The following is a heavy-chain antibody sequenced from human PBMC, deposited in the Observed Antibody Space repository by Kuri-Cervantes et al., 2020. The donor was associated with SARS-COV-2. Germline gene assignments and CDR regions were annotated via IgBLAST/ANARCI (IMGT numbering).Heavy chain of an antibody. CDR1: GGSISSYY. CDR2: IYHSGST. Sequence: SETLSLTCTVSGGSISSYYWSWIRQPPGKGLEWIGSIYHSGSTYYNPSLKSRVTISVDTSKNQFSLKLSSVTAADTAVYYCARVGGSYYAVGYWGQGTLVTVSS. CDR3: ARVGGSYYAVGY. V-gene: IGHV4-59*08. J-gene: IGHJ4*02. D-gene: IGHD1-26*01.